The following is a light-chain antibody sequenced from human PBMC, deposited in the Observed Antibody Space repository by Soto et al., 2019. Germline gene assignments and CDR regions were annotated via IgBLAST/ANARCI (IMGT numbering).Light chain of an antibody. CDR2: GAS. V-gene: IGKV3-15*01. Sequence: EIVMTQSPATLSVSPGERATLSRRASQSVSSNLAWYQQKPGQAPRLLIYGASTRATGIPARFSGSGSGTEFTLTTSSLQSEDSALYYCQHYNNWPPGRTFGQGTKVDIK. J-gene: IGKJ1*01. CDR1: QSVSSN. CDR3: QHYNNWPPGRT.